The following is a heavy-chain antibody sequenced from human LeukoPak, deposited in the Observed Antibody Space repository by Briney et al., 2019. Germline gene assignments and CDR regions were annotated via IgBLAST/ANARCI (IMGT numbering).Heavy chain of an antibody. CDR2: IIPIFGTA. V-gene: IGHV1-69*13. J-gene: IGHJ6*02. CDR1: GGTFSSYA. D-gene: IGHD1-1*01. CDR3: ARVERGPNSSYGMDV. Sequence: SVRVSCKASGGTFSSYAISWVRQAPGQGLEWMGGIIPIFGTANYAQKFQGRVTITADESTSTAYMELSSLRSEDTAVYYCARVERGPNSSYGMDVWGQGTTVTVSS.